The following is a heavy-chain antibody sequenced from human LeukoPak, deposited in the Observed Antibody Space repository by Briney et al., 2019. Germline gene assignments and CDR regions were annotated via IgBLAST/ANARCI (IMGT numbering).Heavy chain of an antibody. CDR1: GFAFSDYS. Sequence: GGSPRLSCAASGFAFSDYSMNWVRQAPGKGLEWISAITSDSNHIYYADSMRGRFTISRDNAENSLYLQMNGLRAEDTAVYYCASGGATVWGYWGQGALVIVSS. D-gene: IGHD3-16*01. CDR3: ASGGATVWGY. J-gene: IGHJ4*02. V-gene: IGHV3-21*01. CDR2: ITSDSNHI.